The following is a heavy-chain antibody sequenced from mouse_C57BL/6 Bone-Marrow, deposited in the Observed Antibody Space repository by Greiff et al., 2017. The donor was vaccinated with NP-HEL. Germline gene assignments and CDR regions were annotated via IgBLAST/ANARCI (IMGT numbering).Heavy chain of an antibody. CDR3: AREDYYGSSWYFDV. D-gene: IGHD1-1*01. CDR1: GYTFTSYW. CDR2: IDPSDSYT. Sequence: VQLQQPGAELVMPGASVKLSCKASGYTFTSYWMHWVKQRPGQGLEWIGEIDPSDSYTNYNQKFKGKSTLTVDKSSSTAYMQLSRLTSEDSAVYYCAREDYYGSSWYFDVWGTGTTVTVSS. V-gene: IGHV1-69*01. J-gene: IGHJ1*03.